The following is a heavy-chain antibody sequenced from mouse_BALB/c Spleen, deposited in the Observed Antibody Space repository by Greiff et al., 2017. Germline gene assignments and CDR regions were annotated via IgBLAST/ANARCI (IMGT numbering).Heavy chain of an antibody. CDR1: GFTFSDYY. J-gene: IGHJ3*01. Sequence: EVKLEESGGGLVKPGGSLKLSCAASGFTFSDYYMYWVRQTPEKRLEWVATISDGGSYTYYPDSVKGRFTISRDNAKNNLYLQMSSLKSEDTAMYYCARDFGYYVFAYWGQGTLVTVSA. CDR2: ISDGGSYT. D-gene: IGHD2-3*01. V-gene: IGHV5-4*02. CDR3: ARDFGYYVFAY.